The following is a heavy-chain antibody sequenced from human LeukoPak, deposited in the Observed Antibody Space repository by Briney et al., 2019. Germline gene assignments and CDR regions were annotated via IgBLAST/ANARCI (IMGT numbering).Heavy chain of an antibody. Sequence: GGSLRLSCAVSGFTFKLYWMHWVRQAPGKGPVWVSRINDDGSDTTYADSVKGRFTISRDNAKNSLYLQMNSLRVEDTAVYYCAREGSGYDFWGQGTLVAVSS. J-gene: IGHJ4*02. D-gene: IGHD2-15*01. CDR1: GFTFKLYW. CDR2: INDDGSDT. CDR3: AREGSGYDF. V-gene: IGHV3-74*01.